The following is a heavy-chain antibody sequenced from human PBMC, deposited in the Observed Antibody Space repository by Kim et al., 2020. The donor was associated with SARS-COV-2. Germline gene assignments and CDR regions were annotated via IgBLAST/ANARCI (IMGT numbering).Heavy chain of an antibody. V-gene: IGHV3-23*01. Sequence: GGSLRLSCAASGFTFSSYAMSWVRQAPGKGLEWVSAISGSGGSTYYADSVKGRFTISRDNSKNTLYLQMNSLRAEDTAVYYCAKRELASITMIVVALFDYWGQGTLVTVSS. D-gene: IGHD3-22*01. CDR1: GFTFSSYA. CDR3: AKRELASITMIVVALFDY. CDR2: ISGSGGST. J-gene: IGHJ4*02.